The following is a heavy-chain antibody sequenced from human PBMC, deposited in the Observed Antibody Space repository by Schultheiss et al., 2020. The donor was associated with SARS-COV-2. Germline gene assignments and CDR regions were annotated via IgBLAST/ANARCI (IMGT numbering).Heavy chain of an antibody. CDR3: AREGGDNAFDI. V-gene: IGHV1-69*10. D-gene: IGHD2-21*02. Sequence: SVKVSCKASGGTFSSYAISWVRQAPGQGLEWMGGFDPEDGETIYAQKFQGRVTMTEDTSISTAYMELSRLRSDDTAVYYCAREGGDNAFDIWGQGTMVTVSS. CDR2: FDPEDGET. CDR1: GGTFSSYA. J-gene: IGHJ3*02.